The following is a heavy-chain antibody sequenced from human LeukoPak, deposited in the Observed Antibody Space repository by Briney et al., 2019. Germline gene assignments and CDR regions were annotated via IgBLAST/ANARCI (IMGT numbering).Heavy chain of an antibody. D-gene: IGHD3-9*01. Sequence: GGSLRLSCAASGFTFSTYAMSWVRQAPGKGLEWVSAISTAGDTYYPGSVKGRFTISRENAKNSLYLQMNSLRAGDTAVYYCARGNILTGYNLWGQGTLVTVSS. J-gene: IGHJ4*02. CDR1: GFTFSTYA. CDR3: ARGNILTGYNL. CDR2: ISTAGDT. V-gene: IGHV3-13*01.